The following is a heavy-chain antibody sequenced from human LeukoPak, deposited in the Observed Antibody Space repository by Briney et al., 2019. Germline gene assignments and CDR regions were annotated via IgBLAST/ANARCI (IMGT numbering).Heavy chain of an antibody. D-gene: IGHD6-13*01. V-gene: IGHV3-30*04. Sequence: GGSLRLSCAASGFTFSSYAMHWGRQAPGKGLEWVAVISYDGSNKYYADSVKGRFTISRDNSKNTLYLQMNSLRAEDTAVYYCASPVGIAAAGVPDWFDPWGQGTLVTVSS. J-gene: IGHJ5*02. CDR3: ASPVGIAAAGVPDWFDP. CDR1: GFTFSSYA. CDR2: ISYDGSNK.